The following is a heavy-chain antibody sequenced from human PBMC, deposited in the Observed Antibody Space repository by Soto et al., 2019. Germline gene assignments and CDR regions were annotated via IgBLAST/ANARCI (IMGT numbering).Heavy chain of an antibody. Sequence: QVQLVQSGAEVKKPGSLVKVSCKASGGTFSSYAISWVRQAPGQGLEWMGGIIPIFGTPNYAQKFQGRVTITADESTSTAYMELSSLRSEDTALYYCASFRQQLVQYYFDYWGQGTLVTVSS. CDR3: ASFRQQLVQYYFDY. CDR2: IIPIFGTP. D-gene: IGHD6-13*01. V-gene: IGHV1-69*01. J-gene: IGHJ4*02. CDR1: GGTFSSYA.